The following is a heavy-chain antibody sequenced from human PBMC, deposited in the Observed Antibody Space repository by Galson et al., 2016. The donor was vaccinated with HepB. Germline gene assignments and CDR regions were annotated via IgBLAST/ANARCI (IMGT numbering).Heavy chain of an antibody. D-gene: IGHD2-21*01. Sequence: SLRLSCAASGFTFGNYWMSWVRQAPGKGLEWLANINQHRSEKYYADAVKGRFTISRDNAKNSLHLQLNSLRAEDTAIYFCARDDIGDGIGDSCSNFRFYGIDVWGQGTSVTVSS. J-gene: IGHJ6*02. CDR1: GFTFGNYW. CDR2: INQHRSEK. V-gene: IGHV3-7*01. CDR3: ARDDIGDGIGDSCSNFRFYGIDV.